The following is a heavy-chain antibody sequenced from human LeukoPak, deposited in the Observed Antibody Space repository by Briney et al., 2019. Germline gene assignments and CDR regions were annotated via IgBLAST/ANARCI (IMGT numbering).Heavy chain of an antibody. CDR1: GGSFSSYF. CDR3: ARQLGDRLLFDY. CDR2: IYYSGST. D-gene: IGHD2-21*01. J-gene: IGHJ4*02. V-gene: IGHV4-59*01. Sequence: SETLSLTCTVSGGSFSSYFWSWIRQPPGKGLEWIGYIYYSGSTHYNSSLKSRVTISLDTSRNQFSLKLSSVTAADTAVYYCARQLGDRLLFDYWGQGTLVTVSS.